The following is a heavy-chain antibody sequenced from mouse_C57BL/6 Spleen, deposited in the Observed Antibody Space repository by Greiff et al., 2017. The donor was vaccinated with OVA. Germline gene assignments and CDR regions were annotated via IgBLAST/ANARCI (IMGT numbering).Heavy chain of an antibody. CDR3: ARDGVTTVVAFDY. D-gene: IGHD1-1*01. Sequence: EVTLVESGGGLVKPGGSLQLSCAASGFTFRSSSMSLVRQTPYTILAWVATISDGGSYTYYPDNVKGRFTISRDNAKNNLYLQMSHLKSEDTAMYYCARDGVTTVVAFDYWGQGTTLTVSS. J-gene: IGHJ2*01. CDR2: ISDGGSYT. V-gene: IGHV5-4*01. CDR1: GFTFRSSS.